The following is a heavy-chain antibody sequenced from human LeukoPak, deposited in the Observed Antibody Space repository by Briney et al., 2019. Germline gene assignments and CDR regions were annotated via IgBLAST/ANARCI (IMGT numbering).Heavy chain of an antibody. J-gene: IGHJ4*02. CDR2: INPSGGST. V-gene: IGHV1-46*01. D-gene: IGHD3-22*01. CDR1: GYTFTSYY. Sequence: ASVKVSCKASGYTFTSYYMHWVRQAPGQGLEWMGIINPSGGSTSYAQKFQGRVTMTRDTSTSTVYMELSSLRSEDTAVYYCARGASLEYYYDSSGYYRDYWGQGTLVAVSS. CDR3: ARGASLEYYYDSSGYYRDY.